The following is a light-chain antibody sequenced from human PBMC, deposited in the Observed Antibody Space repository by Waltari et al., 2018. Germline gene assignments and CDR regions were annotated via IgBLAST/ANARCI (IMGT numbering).Light chain of an antibody. J-gene: IGLJ2*01. CDR3: MLYMGSGIWV. Sequence: TVVTQEPSLSVSPGGTVTLTCGLSSGSVSTSNYPTWYQQTPGQTPRTLIYHQNPRPAGVPDRCSGSILGDKAALTITEAQADDESEDFWMLYMGSGIWVFGGGTRLTVL. CDR1: SGSVSTSNY. V-gene: IGLV8-61*01. CDR2: HQN.